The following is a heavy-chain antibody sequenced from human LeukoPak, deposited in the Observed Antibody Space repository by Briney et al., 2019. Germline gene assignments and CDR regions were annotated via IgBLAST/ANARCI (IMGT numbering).Heavy chain of an antibody. J-gene: IGHJ4*02. D-gene: IGHD1-20*01. CDR3: ARDPPFIIGTTFFDY. CDR1: GFTFSSYS. Sequence: GGSLILSCAASGFTFSSYSMNWVRQASGKGLEWVSSISTSSTYIYYADSVKGRFTISRDNAKNSLYLQMNSLRAEDTAVYYCARDPPFIIGTTFFDYWGQGTLVTVSS. V-gene: IGHV3-21*01. CDR2: ISTSSTYI.